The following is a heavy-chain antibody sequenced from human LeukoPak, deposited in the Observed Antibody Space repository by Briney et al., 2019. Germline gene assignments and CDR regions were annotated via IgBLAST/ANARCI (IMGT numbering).Heavy chain of an antibody. D-gene: IGHD1-26*01. V-gene: IGHV4-59*11. J-gene: IGHJ4*02. CDR1: GGSLISHY. CDR3: AGAVGALLTWAF. Sequence: SETLSLTCTVSGGSLISHYWSWIRQTPGKGLEWIGYIYDFGSTDYNPSLKSRITMSVDTSKNQFSLELNSVTAADTAIYYCAGAVGALLTWAFWGQGTLVTVSS. CDR2: IYDFGST.